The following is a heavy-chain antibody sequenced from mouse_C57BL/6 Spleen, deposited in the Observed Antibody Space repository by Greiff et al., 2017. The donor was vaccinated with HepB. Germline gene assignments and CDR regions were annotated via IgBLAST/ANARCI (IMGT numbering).Heavy chain of an antibody. J-gene: IGHJ3*01. V-gene: IGHV10-3*01. CDR2: IRSKSSNYAT. CDR1: GFTFNTYA. Sequence: EVQLEESGGGLVQPKGSLKLSCAASGFTFNTYAMHWVRQAPGKGLEWVASIRSKSSNYATYYADSVKDRFTISRDDSRSMLYLQMNNLKTEDTAMYYCLGRGFAYWGQGTLVTVSA. CDR3: LGRGFAY.